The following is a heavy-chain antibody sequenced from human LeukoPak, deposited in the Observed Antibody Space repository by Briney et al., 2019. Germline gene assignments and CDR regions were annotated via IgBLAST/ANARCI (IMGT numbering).Heavy chain of an antibody. J-gene: IGHJ4*02. CDR3: ARGIANFDY. D-gene: IGHD6-13*01. CDR2: IYHSGST. Sequence: GSLRLSCAASGFTFSSYAMSWVRQAPGKGLEWIGSIYHSGSTYYNPSLKSRVTISVDTSKNQFSLKLSSVTAADTAVYYCARGIANFDYWGQGTLVTVSS. CDR1: GFTFSSYA. V-gene: IGHV4-38-2*01.